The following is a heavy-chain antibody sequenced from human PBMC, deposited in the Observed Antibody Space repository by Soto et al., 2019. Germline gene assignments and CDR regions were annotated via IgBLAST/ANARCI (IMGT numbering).Heavy chain of an antibody. CDR1: GFTFSSYG. Sequence: GGSLRLSCAASGFTFSSYGMHWVRQAPGKGLEWVAVIWYDGSNKYYADSVKGRFTISRDNSKNTLYLQMNSLRAEDTAVYYCAKVYCSSTSCYPYYYYYYGMDVWGQGTTVTVSS. CDR2: IWYDGSNK. J-gene: IGHJ6*02. CDR3: AKVYCSSTSCYPYYYYYYGMDV. D-gene: IGHD2-2*01. V-gene: IGHV3-33*06.